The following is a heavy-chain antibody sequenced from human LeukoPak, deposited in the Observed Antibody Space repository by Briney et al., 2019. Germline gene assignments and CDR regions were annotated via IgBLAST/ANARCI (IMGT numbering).Heavy chain of an antibody. Sequence: ASVKVSCKASGYTFTGYYMHWARQAPGQGLEWMGIINPSGGSTSYAQKFQGRVTMTRDMSTSTVYMELSSLRSEDTAVYYCAREFRDAFDVWGQGTRVTVSS. CDR2: INPSGGST. V-gene: IGHV1-46*01. D-gene: IGHD3-10*01. J-gene: IGHJ3*01. CDR1: GYTFTGYY. CDR3: AREFRDAFDV.